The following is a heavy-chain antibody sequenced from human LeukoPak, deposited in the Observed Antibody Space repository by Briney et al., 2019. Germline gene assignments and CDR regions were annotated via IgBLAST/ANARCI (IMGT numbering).Heavy chain of an antibody. D-gene: IGHD6-19*01. V-gene: IGHV3-20*04. J-gene: IGHJ4*02. CDR3: ARDSGGSSGWNRFDY. CDR1: GFSFDDYG. CDR2: INWNGGAT. Sequence: PGGSLRLSCAASGFSFDDYGMSWVRQVPGKGLEWVAGINWNGGATGYADSVKGRFTISRDNAKTSLYLQMNSLKAEDTAVYYCARDSGGSSGWNRFDYWGQGTLVTVSS.